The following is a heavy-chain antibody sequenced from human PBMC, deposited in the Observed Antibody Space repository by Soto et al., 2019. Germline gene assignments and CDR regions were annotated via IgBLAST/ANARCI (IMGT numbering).Heavy chain of an antibody. CDR3: ATGYFDL. J-gene: IGHJ2*01. CDR2: ISGGSISSTI. V-gene: IGHV3-48*01. CDR1: EFTFSSYS. Sequence: EVQLVESGGGLIQPGGSLRLSCAASEFTFSSYSMNWVRQAPGKGLEWVSYISGGSISSTIYYADSAKGRFTISRDNAKNALYLQMNRRRAEDTAVYDCATGYFDLGGRGTLVTVSS.